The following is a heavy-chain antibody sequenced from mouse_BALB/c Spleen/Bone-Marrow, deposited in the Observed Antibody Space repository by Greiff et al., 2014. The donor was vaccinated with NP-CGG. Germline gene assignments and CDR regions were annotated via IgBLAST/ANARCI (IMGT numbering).Heavy chain of an antibody. CDR2: ILPGSVTT. J-gene: IGHJ2*01. CDR3: ARDHFDY. V-gene: IGHV1-9*01. Sequence: QVQLKPSGAGLMKPGASVKISCKATGYTFRRYWVEGIKQKPGHGLEWIGEILPGSVTTNYNGRFKGKATFTADTSSNTAYMQLSSLTSEDSAVYYCARDHFDYWGPGTTLTVSS. CDR1: GYTFRRYW.